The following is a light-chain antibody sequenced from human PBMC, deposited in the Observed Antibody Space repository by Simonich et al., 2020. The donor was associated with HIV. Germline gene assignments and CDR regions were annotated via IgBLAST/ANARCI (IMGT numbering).Light chain of an antibody. Sequence: DIVMTQSPDSLAVSLGERATINCKSSQSVLSSSNNKNFLTWYQQTPGQPPRLLIYWAAIREAEVPERFSGSGSGTDFTLTTSSLQVEDVAVYYCQQYYSTPRTFGQGTKVEIK. V-gene: IGKV4-1*01. CDR1: QSVLSSSNNKNF. CDR3: QQYYSTPRT. J-gene: IGKJ1*01. CDR2: WAA.